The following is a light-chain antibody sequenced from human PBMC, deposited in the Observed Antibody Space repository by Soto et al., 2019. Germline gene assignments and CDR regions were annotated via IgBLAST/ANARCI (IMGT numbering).Light chain of an antibody. CDR3: QQYDKWPRT. CDR1: QSVSSN. J-gene: IGKJ1*01. CDR2: GAS. V-gene: IGKV3-15*01. Sequence: EIVRTQSPAILSVSPGESATLSDWASQSVSSNLAWYQQNSGQAPRLLMYGASTRASGIPARFSASGSGTEFTLPISSLHSEDFAVYYCQQYDKWPRTFGQGTKLDI.